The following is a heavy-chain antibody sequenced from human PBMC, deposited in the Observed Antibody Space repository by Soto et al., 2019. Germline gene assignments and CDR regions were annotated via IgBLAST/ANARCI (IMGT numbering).Heavy chain of an antibody. CDR2: IIPIFGTA. CDR3: ARDRNGPFGITFGGVIGV. Sequence: GASVKVSCKASGGTFSSYAISWVRQAPGQGLEWMGGIIPIFGTANYAQKFQGRVTITADESTSTAYMELSSLRSEDTAVYYCARDRNGPFGITFGGVIGVWGQGTTVTVSS. D-gene: IGHD3-16*01. V-gene: IGHV1-69*13. CDR1: GGTFSSYA. J-gene: IGHJ6*02.